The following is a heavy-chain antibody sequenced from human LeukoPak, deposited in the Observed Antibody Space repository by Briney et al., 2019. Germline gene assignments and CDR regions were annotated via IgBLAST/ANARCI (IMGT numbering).Heavy chain of an antibody. CDR1: GFTFSDYY. D-gene: IGHD1-26*01. CDR2: ISSSGSTI. Sequence: GGSLRLSCAASGFTFSDYYMSWIRQAPGKGLEWVSYISSSGSTIYYADSVKGRFTISRDNAKNSLYLQMNSLRAEDTAVYYCASQDLSGSYLSWGQGTLVTVSS. J-gene: IGHJ5*02. CDR3: ASQDLSGSYLS. V-gene: IGHV3-11*04.